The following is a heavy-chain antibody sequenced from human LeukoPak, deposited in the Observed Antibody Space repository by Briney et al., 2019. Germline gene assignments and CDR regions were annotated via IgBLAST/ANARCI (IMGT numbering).Heavy chain of an antibody. D-gene: IGHD1-26*01. CDR3: AAGDSGSYLYYFDY. CDR1: GGSISSYY. V-gene: IGHV4-4*09. J-gene: IGHJ4*02. Sequence: SETLSLTCTVSGGSISSYYWSWIRQPPGKGLGWIGYIYTSGSTNYNPSLKSRVTISVDTSKNQFSLKLSSVTAADTAVYYCAAGDSGSYLYYFDYWGQGTLVTVSS. CDR2: IYTSGST.